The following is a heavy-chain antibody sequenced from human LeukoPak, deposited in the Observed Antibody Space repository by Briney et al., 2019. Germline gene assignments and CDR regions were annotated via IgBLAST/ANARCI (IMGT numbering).Heavy chain of an antibody. CDR1: GGSISSHY. V-gene: IGHV4-59*11. J-gene: IGHJ4*02. CDR2: IDYSGST. CDR3: ARGWASNGFDY. D-gene: IGHD2-2*01. Sequence: PSETLSLTCTVSGGSISSHYWSWIRQPPGKGLEWIGYIDYSGSTNYNPSLKSRVTISVDTSKNQFSLKLSSVTAADTAVYYCARGWASNGFDYWGQGTLVTVSS.